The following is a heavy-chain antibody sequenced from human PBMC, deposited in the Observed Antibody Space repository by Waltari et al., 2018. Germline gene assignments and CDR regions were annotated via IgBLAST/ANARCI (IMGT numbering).Heavy chain of an antibody. V-gene: IGHV4-39*01. CDR3: ARYIVGTMVDY. J-gene: IGHJ4*02. D-gene: IGHD2-21*01. Sequence: QLALQESGPGLVKPSETLSLTCIVSGASISISSRDYWGWIRQPPGKGLEWIGSIYSGGATHYNPALTSRVTLSVETSKNQFSLRLRSVTAADTAVYYCARYIVGTMVDYWSPGTLVTVSS. CDR2: IYSGGAT. CDR1: GASISISSRDY.